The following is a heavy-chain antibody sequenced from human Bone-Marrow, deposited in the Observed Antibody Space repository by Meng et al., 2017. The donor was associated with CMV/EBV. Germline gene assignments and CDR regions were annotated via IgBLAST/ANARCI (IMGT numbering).Heavy chain of an antibody. D-gene: IGHD1-26*01. CDR3: ARVRRSGSYPAWYYYYGMDV. CDR1: GFTFSSYA. J-gene: IGHJ6*02. V-gene: IGHV3-64*02. Sequence: GESLKISCAASGFTFSSYAMHWVRQAPGKGLEYVSAISSNGGSTYYADSVKGRFTISRDNSKNTLYLQMGSLRAEDMAVYYCARVRRSGSYPAWYYYYGMDVWGQGTTITVSS. CDR2: ISSNGGST.